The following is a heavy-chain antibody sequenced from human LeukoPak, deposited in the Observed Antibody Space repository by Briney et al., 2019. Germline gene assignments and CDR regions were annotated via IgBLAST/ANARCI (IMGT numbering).Heavy chain of an antibody. CDR2: INHSGST. V-gene: IGHV4-34*01. CDR1: GGSFSGYH. D-gene: IGHD6-13*01. Sequence: SETLSLTCAVYGGSFSGYHWSWIRQPPGKGLEWIGEINHSGSTNYNPSLKSRVTISVDTSKNQFSLKLSSVTAADTAVYYCARGSGIAAVNDYWGQGTLVTVSS. CDR3: ARGSGIAAVNDY. J-gene: IGHJ4*02.